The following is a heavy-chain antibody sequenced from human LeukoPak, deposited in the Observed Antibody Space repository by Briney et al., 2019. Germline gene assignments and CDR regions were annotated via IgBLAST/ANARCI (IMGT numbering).Heavy chain of an antibody. V-gene: IGHV1-69*05. CDR3: ARDYTKYYDILTGYNDAFDI. D-gene: IGHD3-9*01. CDR1: GGAFSSYA. J-gene: IGHJ3*02. Sequence: SVKVSRKASGGAFSSYAISWVRQAPGQGLEWMGRIIPIFGTANYAQKFQGRVTITTDESTSTAYMELSSLRSEDTAVYYCARDYTKYYDILTGYNDAFDIWGQGTMVTVSS. CDR2: IIPIFGTA.